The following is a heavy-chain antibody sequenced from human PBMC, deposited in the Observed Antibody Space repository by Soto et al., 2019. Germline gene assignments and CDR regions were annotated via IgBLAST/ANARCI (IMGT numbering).Heavy chain of an antibody. J-gene: IGHJ5*02. CDR3: AHRQVDCIGTSCWRWFDP. V-gene: IGHV2-5*02. CDR2: IYWDDDK. Sequence: QITLKESGPTLVQPTQTLTLTCSFSGFSLSTSGVGVGWIRQPPGKAPEWLALIYWDDDKRYSPSLTSRLTITKDTSKNQVVLTMTNMDPVDTATYYCAHRQVDCIGTSCWRWFDPWGQGTLVTVSS. CDR1: GFSLSTSGVG. D-gene: IGHD2-2*01.